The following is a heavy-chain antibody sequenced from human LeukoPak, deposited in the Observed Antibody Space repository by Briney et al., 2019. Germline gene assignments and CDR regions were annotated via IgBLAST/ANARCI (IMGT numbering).Heavy chain of an antibody. J-gene: IGHJ4*02. CDR2: IDPNSGGT. Sequence: IDPNSGGTNYAQKFQGRVTMTRDTSISTAYMELSRLRSDDTAVYYCARDRLYYDSSGYYSYWGQGTLVTVSS. CDR3: ARDRLYYDSSGYYSY. V-gene: IGHV1-2*02. D-gene: IGHD3-22*01.